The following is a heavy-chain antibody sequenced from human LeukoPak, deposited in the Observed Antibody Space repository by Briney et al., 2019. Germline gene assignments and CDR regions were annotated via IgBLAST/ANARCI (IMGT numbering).Heavy chain of an antibody. D-gene: IGHD3-10*01. CDR2: IYYSGST. CDR1: GGSISSHY. J-gene: IGHJ4*02. V-gene: IGHV4-39*01. Sequence: PSETLSLTCTVSGGSISSHYWGWIRQPPGKGLEWIGSIYYSGSTYYNPSLKSRVTISVDTSKNQFSLKLSSVTAADTAVYYCARRLYGSGKYTRLRYSSGRYGFDYWGQGTLVTVSS. CDR3: ARRLYGSGKYTRLRYSSGRYGFDY.